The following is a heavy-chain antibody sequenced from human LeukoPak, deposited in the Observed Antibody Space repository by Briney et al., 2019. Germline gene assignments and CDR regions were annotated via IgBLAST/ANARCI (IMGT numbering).Heavy chain of an antibody. V-gene: IGHV4-30-2*01. CDR1: GGSISSGGYS. CDR3: ATGDSSGYYSGHY. Sequence: SQTLSLTCAVSGGSISSGGYSWSWIRQPPGKGLEWIGYIYHSGSTYYNPSLKSRVTISVDTSKNQFSLKLSSVTAADTAVYYCATGDSSGYYSGHYWGQGTLVTVSS. CDR2: IYHSGST. D-gene: IGHD3-22*01. J-gene: IGHJ4*02.